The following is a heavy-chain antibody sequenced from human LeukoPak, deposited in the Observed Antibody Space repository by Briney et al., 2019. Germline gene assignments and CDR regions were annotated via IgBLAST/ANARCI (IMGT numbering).Heavy chain of an antibody. CDR2: INHSGST. D-gene: IGHD4-23*01. CDR3: ARRWTRRYFDY. J-gene: IGHJ4*02. V-gene: IGHV4-34*01. Sequence: PSETLSLTYALYAGSFSVYYWSWIRQPPGKGLDWIGEINHSGSTNYNPSLKSRVTISVNTSKNQFSLKLSSVTAADTAVYYCARRWTRRYFDYWGQGTLVTVCS. CDR1: AGSFSVYY.